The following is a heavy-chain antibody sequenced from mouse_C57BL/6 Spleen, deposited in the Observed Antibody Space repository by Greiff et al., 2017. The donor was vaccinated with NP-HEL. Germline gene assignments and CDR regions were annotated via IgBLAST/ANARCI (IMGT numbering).Heavy chain of an antibody. Sequence: EVQLQQSVAELVRPGASVKLSCTASGFNIKNTYMHWVKQRPEQGLEWIGRIDPASGNTKYAQKFQGKATITADTSSTTAYLHLSGLTSEDAAIYYCARGLPLCFDSWGQGTTLTVSS. D-gene: IGHD3-1*01. CDR1: GFNIKNTY. CDR2: IDPASGNT. V-gene: IGHV14-3*01. J-gene: IGHJ2*01. CDR3: ARGLPLCFDS.